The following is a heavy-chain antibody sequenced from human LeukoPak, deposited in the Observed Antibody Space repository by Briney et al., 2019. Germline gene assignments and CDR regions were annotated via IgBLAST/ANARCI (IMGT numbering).Heavy chain of an antibody. CDR2: ISSSGSTI. D-gene: IGHD3-10*02. J-gene: IGHJ6*04. V-gene: IGHV3-48*03. Sequence: PGGSLRLSCAASGFTFSSYEMNWVRQAPGKGLEWVSYISSSGSTIYYADSVKGRFTISRDNAKNSLYLQMNSPRAEDTAVYYCAARGITMRGGVWDKGPTDHLL. CDR1: GFTFSSYE. CDR3: AARGITMRGGV.